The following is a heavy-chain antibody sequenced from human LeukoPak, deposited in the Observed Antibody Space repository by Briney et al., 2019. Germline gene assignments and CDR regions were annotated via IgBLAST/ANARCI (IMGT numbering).Heavy chain of an antibody. CDR3: ASFYCSGGSCYQYFSYYYMDV. CDR2: IHRSEST. J-gene: IGHJ6*03. Sequence: SETLSLTCAVSGASISSGDWWTWVRQPPGKGLEWIGEIHRSESTNYNPSLQSRVTISVDTSKNQFSLKLNSVTAADTAVYYCASFYCSGGSCYQYFSYYYMDVWGKGTTVTISS. CDR1: GASISSGDW. V-gene: IGHV4-4*02. D-gene: IGHD2-15*01.